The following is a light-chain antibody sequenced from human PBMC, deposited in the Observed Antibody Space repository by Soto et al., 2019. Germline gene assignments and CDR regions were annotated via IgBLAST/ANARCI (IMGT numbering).Light chain of an antibody. J-gene: IGLJ3*02. Sequence: QSVLTQPPSVSGAPGQRVTISCTGSSSNIGAGYDVHWYQQLPGTAPKLLISGNSNRPSGVPDRFSGSKSGTSASLAITGLQAEYEADYYCQSYDSSLSGWVFGGGTKLTV. CDR2: GNS. CDR1: SSNIGAGYD. CDR3: QSYDSSLSGWV. V-gene: IGLV1-40*01.